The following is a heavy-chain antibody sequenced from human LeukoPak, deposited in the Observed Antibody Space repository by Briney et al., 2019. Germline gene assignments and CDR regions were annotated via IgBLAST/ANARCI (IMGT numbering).Heavy chain of an antibody. CDR1: GFTFSSYW. J-gene: IGHJ4*02. V-gene: IGHV3-7*01. D-gene: IGHD3-9*01. CDR3: ARRRGGSLDWLSPSYYFDY. Sequence: GGSLRLSCAASGFTFSSYWMSWVRQAPGKGLEWVANIKQDGSEKYYVDSVKGRFTISRDNAKNSLYLQMNSLRAEDTAVYYCARRRGGSLDWLSPSYYFDYWGQGTLVTVSS. CDR2: IKQDGSEK.